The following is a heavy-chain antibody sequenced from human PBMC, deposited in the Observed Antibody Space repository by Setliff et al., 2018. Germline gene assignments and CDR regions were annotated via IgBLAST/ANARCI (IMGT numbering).Heavy chain of an antibody. CDR2: IYHNGNT. V-gene: IGHV4-59*02. D-gene: IGHD5-18*01. CDR3: ARDRTAYSYGLDV. Sequence: PSETLSLTCTVSGGSVSPYFWSWIRQPPGKGLQWIGCIYHNGNTNFNPSLKSRVNMSIDTSKNQFALNLKSVTAADTAVYYCARDRTAYSYGLDVWGQGTTVTVSS. CDR1: GGSVSPYF. J-gene: IGHJ6*02.